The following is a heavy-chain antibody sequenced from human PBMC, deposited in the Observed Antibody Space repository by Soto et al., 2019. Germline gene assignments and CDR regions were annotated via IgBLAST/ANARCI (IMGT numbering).Heavy chain of an antibody. Sequence: GRSLKISCEVSGFSFRVDGVSWVGQAPGKGLEWVSTLGGADGGTYYADAVKGRSTISRDNAKDTLYLQMNNSRAADTSLFSCAYCGVIATFGGVIVPYYFDSCGQG. D-gene: IGHD3-16*02. J-gene: IGHJ4*02. CDR2: LGGADGGT. CDR1: GFSFRVDG. V-gene: IGHV3-23*01. CDR3: AYCGVIATFGGVIVPYYFDS.